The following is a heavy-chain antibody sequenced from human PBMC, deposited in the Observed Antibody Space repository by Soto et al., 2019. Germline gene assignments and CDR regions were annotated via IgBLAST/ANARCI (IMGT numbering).Heavy chain of an antibody. CDR1: GGSISSYY. CDR2: IYYSGST. Sequence: SETLSLTCTVSGGSISSYYWSWIRQPPGKGLEWIGYIYYSGSTNYNPSLRSRTTISSDTSRNQFSLKVNSVTAADTAVYYCARAPYYDILTGMRWSYYFDSWGQGIQVTVSS. J-gene: IGHJ4*02. D-gene: IGHD3-9*01. V-gene: IGHV4-59*01. CDR3: ARAPYYDILTGMRWSYYFDS.